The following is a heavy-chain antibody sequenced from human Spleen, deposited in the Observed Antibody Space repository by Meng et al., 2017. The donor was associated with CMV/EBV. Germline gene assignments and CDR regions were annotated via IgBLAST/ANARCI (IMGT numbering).Heavy chain of an antibody. CDR3: ANTYTSSSDVTDY. V-gene: IGHV3-7*03. CDR2: IKQDGSEK. CDR1: GFTFSSYW. D-gene: IGHD6-6*01. Sequence: GESLKISCAASGFTFSSYWMSWVRQAPGKGLEWVANIKQDGSEKYYVDSVKGRFTISRDNSKNTLYLQMNSLRAGDTAIYYCANTYTSSSDVTDYWGQGTLVTVSS. J-gene: IGHJ4*02.